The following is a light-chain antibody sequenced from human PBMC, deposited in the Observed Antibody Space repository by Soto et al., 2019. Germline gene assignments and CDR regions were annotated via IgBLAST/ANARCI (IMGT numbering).Light chain of an antibody. CDR1: SSEVGGYNY. J-gene: IGLJ1*01. Sequence: ALTQPPSASGSPGQSVTISCTGTSSEVGGYNYVSWYQQHPGKAPKLMIYEVSKRPSGVPDRFSGSKSGNTASLTVSGLQAEDEADYYCSSYAGSNNYVFGTGTKVTVL. V-gene: IGLV2-8*01. CDR2: EVS. CDR3: SSYAGSNNYV.